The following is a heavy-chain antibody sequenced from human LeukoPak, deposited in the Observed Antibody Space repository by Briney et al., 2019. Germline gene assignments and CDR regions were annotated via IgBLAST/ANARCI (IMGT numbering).Heavy chain of an antibody. J-gene: IGHJ4*02. Sequence: GGSLRLSCAASGFTFSTSAMTWVRQAPGKGLEWVSGISGSGVTDYADSVKGRFTISRDNSKNTLYLQMNSLRAEDTAVYYCAKDLDWGGRWGQGTLVTVSS. CDR2: ISGSGVT. D-gene: IGHD3-9*01. CDR3: AKDLDWGGR. CDR1: GFTFSTSA. V-gene: IGHV3-23*01.